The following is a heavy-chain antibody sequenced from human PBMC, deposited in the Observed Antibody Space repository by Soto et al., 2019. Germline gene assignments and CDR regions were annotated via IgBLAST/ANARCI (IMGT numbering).Heavy chain of an antibody. Sequence: VELVESGGGVVQPGGSLRLSCAASGFTFNTHGMHWVRQAPGKGLEWVAVIWYDGSQRYYADFVRGRFTISRDNSQNTPYLQMTSLRAGDTAVDYCARIDDYGDYVTDSCGQGAVVTVSP. CDR3: ARIDDYGDYVTDS. D-gene: IGHD4-17*01. V-gene: IGHV3-33*01. CDR1: GFTFNTHG. J-gene: IGHJ4*02. CDR2: IWYDGSQR.